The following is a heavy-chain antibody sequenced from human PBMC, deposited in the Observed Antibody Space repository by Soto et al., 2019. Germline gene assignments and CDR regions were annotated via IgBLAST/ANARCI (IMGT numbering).Heavy chain of an antibody. V-gene: IGHV1-8*01. CDR3: ARGGLVGAGSYYYYGMDV. CDR2: MNPNSGNT. CDR1: GYTFTSYD. J-gene: IGHJ6*02. D-gene: IGHD1-26*01. Sequence: ASVKVSCKASGYTFTSYDINWVRQATGQGLEWMGWMNPNSGNTGYAQKFQGRVTMTRNTSISTAYMELSSLRSEDTAVYYCARGGLVGAGSYYYYGMDVWGQGTTVTVSS.